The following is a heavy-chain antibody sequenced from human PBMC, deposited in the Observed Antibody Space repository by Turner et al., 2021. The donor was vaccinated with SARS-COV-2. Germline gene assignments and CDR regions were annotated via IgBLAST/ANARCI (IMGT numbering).Heavy chain of an antibody. CDR1: GFRFNTFA. D-gene: IGHD2-2*01. Sequence: EVEMLESGGGLVQRGGSLRLSCVASGFRFNTFAMSWVRQAPRKGLEWVAAISGGGGSISYADSVKGRFAISRDNSKNTLYLQMNSLRAEDTAVYYCAKDLAFIVVNDVVDAWGQGTTVTVSS. J-gene: IGHJ6*02. CDR2: ISGGGGSI. CDR3: AKDLAFIVVNDVVDA. V-gene: IGHV3-23*01.